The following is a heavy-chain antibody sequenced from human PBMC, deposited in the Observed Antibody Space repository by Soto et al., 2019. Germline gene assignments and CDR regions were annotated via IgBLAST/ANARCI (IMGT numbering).Heavy chain of an antibody. Sequence: QVQLQESGPGLVKPSGTLSLTCAVSGGSISSSNLWSWVRQPPGKGLEWIGEIYHSGSTNYNPSLKSRVTISVDKSKNQFSLKLSSVTAADTAVYYCASRPIVVVPAARGYYYGMDVWGQGTTVTVSS. CDR2: IYHSGST. V-gene: IGHV4-4*02. J-gene: IGHJ6*02. D-gene: IGHD2-2*01. CDR1: GGSISSSNL. CDR3: ASRPIVVVPAARGYYYGMDV.